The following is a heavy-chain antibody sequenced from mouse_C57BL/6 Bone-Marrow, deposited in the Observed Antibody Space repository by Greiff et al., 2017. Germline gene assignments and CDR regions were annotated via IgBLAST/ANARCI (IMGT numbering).Heavy chain of an antibody. Sequence: EVKVEESGGGLVQPGGSLSLSCAASGFTFTDYYMSWVRQPPGKALEWLGFLRNKATGYTTEYSASVKGRFTISRDNSQSILYLQMNALRAEDSATYYCARSVANWPYFDYWGQGTTLTVSS. CDR2: LRNKATGYTT. CDR3: ARSVANWPYFDY. D-gene: IGHD1-1*02. J-gene: IGHJ2*01. V-gene: IGHV7-3*01. CDR1: GFTFTDYY.